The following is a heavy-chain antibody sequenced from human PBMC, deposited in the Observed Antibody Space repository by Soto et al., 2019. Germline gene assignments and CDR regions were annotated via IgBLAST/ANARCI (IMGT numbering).Heavy chain of an antibody. V-gene: IGHV1-69*02. J-gene: IGHJ6*03. CDR3: ARAPEKGYYYYYMDV. CDR2: IIPILGIA. Sequence: ASVKVSCKASGGTFSSYTISWVRQAPGQGLEWMGRIIPILGIANYAQKFQGRVTITADKSTSTAYMELSSLRSEDTAVYYCARAPEKGYYYYYMDVWGKGTTVTVSS. CDR1: GGTFSSYT.